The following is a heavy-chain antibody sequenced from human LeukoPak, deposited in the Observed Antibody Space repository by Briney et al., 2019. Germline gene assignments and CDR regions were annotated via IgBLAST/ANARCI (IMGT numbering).Heavy chain of an antibody. CDR3: ARVGEPDYDFWSGYHVDV. V-gene: IGHV3-64*01. D-gene: IGHD3-3*01. CDR1: GFTFSSYA. CDR2: ISSNGGST. J-gene: IGHJ6*04. Sequence: GGSLRLSCAASGFTFSSYAMHWLRQAPGKGLEYVLAISSNGGSTYYANSVKGRFTISRDNSKNTLYLQMGSLSAEDVAVYYCARVGEPDYDFWSGYHVDVRGKGTTVTVSS.